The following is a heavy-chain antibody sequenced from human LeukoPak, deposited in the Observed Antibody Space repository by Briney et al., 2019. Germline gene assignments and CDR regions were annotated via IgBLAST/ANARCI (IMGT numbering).Heavy chain of an antibody. CDR1: GFTFAEYT. CDR2: ISWNGARI. Sequence: GGSLRLSCAASGFTFAEYTMHWVRQAPGKGLEWVSLISWNGARIHYGDSVKGRFTISRDYSKNSLYLQMNSLRTEDTALYYCVKDLVAASENVRGWYPMDYWGQGTLVTVSS. V-gene: IGHV3-43*01. D-gene: IGHD6-19*01. CDR3: VKDLVAASENVRGWYPMDY. J-gene: IGHJ4*02.